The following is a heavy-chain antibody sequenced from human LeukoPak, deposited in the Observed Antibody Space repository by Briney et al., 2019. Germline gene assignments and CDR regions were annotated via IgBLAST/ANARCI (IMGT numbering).Heavy chain of an antibody. D-gene: IGHD3-10*01. Sequence: ASVTVSCKASVYTFTDYYMHWVRQAPGQGREWMGWINPNSGGTNYAQKFQGRVTMTRDTSISTAYMELSRLRSDDTAVYYCARESTMVRGVTGIDYWGQGTLVTVSS. J-gene: IGHJ4*02. V-gene: IGHV1-2*02. CDR2: INPNSGGT. CDR3: ARESTMVRGVTGIDY. CDR1: VYTFTDYY.